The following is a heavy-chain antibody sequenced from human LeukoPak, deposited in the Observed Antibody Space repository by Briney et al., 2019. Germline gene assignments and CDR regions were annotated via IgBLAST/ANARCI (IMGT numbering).Heavy chain of an antibody. V-gene: IGHV3-7*03. D-gene: IGHD6-19*01. CDR3: ARDGVAVAATRNYYYYGMDV. CDR2: IKQDGSEK. CDR1: GFTFSSYW. J-gene: IGHJ6*02. Sequence: GSLRLSCAASGFTFSSYWMSWVRQAPGKGLEWVANIKQDGSEKYYVDSVKGRFTISRDNAKNSLYLQMNSLRAEDTAVYYCARDGVAVAATRNYYYYGMDVWGQGTTVTVSS.